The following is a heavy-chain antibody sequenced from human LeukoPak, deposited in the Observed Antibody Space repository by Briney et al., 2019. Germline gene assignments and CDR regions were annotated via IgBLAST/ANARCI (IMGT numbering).Heavy chain of an antibody. J-gene: IGHJ4*02. D-gene: IGHD3-16*01. CDR1: GYTFAGYW. Sequence: GESLKISWKGSGYTFAGYWIAWVRQMPGKGLEWIGVVYPIDSDVTYSPSFQGQVTISADKSIDTAYLQWSSLKASDTAMYYCASARGGGAAFDYWGEGTLVTVSS. CDR3: ASARGGGAAFDY. CDR2: VYPIDSDV. V-gene: IGHV5-51*01.